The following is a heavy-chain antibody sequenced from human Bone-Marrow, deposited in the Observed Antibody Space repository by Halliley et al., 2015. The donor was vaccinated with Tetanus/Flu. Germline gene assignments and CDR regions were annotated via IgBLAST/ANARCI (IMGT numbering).Heavy chain of an antibody. Sequence: TLSLTCTVSGDSISNYYWSWIRQPPGKGLEWIGYIYYSGSTDYNSSLKSRVTISLDTSKNQFSLRVRSVTAADTAVYFCARAGSSGWLDSWGQGTLVTVSS. CDR1: GDSISNYY. D-gene: IGHD6-19*01. J-gene: IGHJ4*02. CDR3: ARAGSSGWLDS. CDR2: IYYSGST. V-gene: IGHV4-59*01.